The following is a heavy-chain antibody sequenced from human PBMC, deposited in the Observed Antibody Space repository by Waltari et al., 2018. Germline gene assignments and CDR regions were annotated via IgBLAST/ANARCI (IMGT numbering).Heavy chain of an antibody. CDR2: IYFSGST. V-gene: IGHV4-30-4*08. D-gene: IGHD3-3*01. J-gene: IGHJ4*02. CDR3: ARVSLRFLEWYGEFDY. CDR1: GGSIISGDYY. Sequence: QVQLQESGPGLVKPSQTLSLTCTVSGGSIISGDYYWSWIRQPPGKGLEWIGYIYFSGSTYYNPSLKSRVTISVDTSKNQFSLKLSSVTAADTAVYYCARVSLRFLEWYGEFDYWGQGTLVTVSS.